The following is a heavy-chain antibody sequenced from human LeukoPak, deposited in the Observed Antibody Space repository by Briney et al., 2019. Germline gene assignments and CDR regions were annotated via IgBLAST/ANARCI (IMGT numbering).Heavy chain of an antibody. CDR3: ARVGALSSSWLLY. CDR1: GFTFSSYE. Sequence: GGSLRLSCAASGFTFSSYEMNWVRQAPGKGLEWVSSISRSATTIYYADSVKGRFTISRDNAKNSLYLQMNSLRAEDTAVYICARVGALSSSWLLYWGQGTLVTVSS. J-gene: IGHJ4*02. CDR2: ISRSATTI. V-gene: IGHV3-48*03. D-gene: IGHD6-13*01.